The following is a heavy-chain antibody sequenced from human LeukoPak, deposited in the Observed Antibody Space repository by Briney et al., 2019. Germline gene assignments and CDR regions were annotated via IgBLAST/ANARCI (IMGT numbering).Heavy chain of an antibody. CDR3: ARVELPYPQDYGGNWSDP. Sequence: TLSLTCPVSGGSISRGGYYCSWIRQHPGKGLEWIRYMYYSGSTYYNPSLKSRVTISVDTSKNQFSLKLSSVTAADTAVYYCARVELPYPQDYGGNWSDPWGQGTLVTVSS. J-gene: IGHJ5*02. CDR1: GGSISRGGYY. V-gene: IGHV4-31*03. CDR2: MYYSGST. D-gene: IGHD4-23*01.